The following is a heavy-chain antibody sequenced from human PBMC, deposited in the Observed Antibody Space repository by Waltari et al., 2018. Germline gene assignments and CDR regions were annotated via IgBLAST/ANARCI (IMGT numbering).Heavy chain of an antibody. V-gene: IGHV3-23*01. CDR2: ISGSGGST. CDR1: GFTFSSYA. Sequence: EVQLLESGGGLVQPGGSLRLSCAASGFTFSSYAMSWVRQAPGKGLEWVSAISGSGGSTYYADSVKGRFTISRDNSKNTLYLQMNSRRAEDTAVYYCAKDSNSSGWYSPSDYWGQGTLVTVSS. D-gene: IGHD6-19*01. J-gene: IGHJ4*02. CDR3: AKDSNSSGWYSPSDY.